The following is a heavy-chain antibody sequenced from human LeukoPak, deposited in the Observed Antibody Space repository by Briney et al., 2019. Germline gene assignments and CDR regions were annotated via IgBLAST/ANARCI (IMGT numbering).Heavy chain of an antibody. CDR2: IYYSGNT. CDR3: ARCSGGSCSWFDP. J-gene: IGHJ5*02. CDR1: GGSISSGDYY. V-gene: IGHV4-61*08. D-gene: IGHD2-15*01. Sequence: PSQTLSLTCTVSGGSISSGDYYWSWIRQPPGKGLEWIGYIYYSGNTNYNPSLKSRVTISVDTSKNQFSLRLSSVTAADTAVYYCARCSGGSCSWFDPWGQGTLVTVSS.